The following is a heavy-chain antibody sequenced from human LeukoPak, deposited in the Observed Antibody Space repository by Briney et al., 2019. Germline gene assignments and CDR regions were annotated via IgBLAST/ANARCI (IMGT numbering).Heavy chain of an antibody. CDR3: AGHHPRNTVDF. J-gene: IGHJ4*02. Sequence: PSETLSLTCGVFGGSFSEYYWTWIRQSPGKGREWIGEINHSGTTNYNPSLKSRVTISLDTSKNQFSLKLSSVTAADTAVYYCAGHHPRNTVDFWGQGTLVTVSS. D-gene: IGHD2/OR15-2a*01. CDR2: INHSGTT. V-gene: IGHV4-34*01. CDR1: GGSFSEYY.